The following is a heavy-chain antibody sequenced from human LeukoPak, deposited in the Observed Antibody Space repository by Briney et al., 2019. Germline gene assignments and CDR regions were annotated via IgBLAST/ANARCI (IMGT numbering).Heavy chain of an antibody. Sequence: SETLSLTCTVSGGSISSGGYYWSWIRQHPGKGLEWIGYIYYSGSTYYNPSLKSRVTISVDTSKNQFSLKLSSVTAADTAVYYCARESADTAINHWGQGTLVTVSS. D-gene: IGHD5-18*01. J-gene: IGHJ5*02. CDR1: GGSISSGGYY. CDR2: IYYSGST. CDR3: ARESADTAINH. V-gene: IGHV4-31*03.